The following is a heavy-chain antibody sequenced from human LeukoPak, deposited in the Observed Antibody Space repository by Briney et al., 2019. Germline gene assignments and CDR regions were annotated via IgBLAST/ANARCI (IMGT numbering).Heavy chain of an antibody. J-gene: IGHJ4*02. V-gene: IGHV3-48*02. CDR1: GGSISSSS. CDR3: ARIDFWSGYIDY. Sequence: ETLSLTCTVSGGSISSSSYYWGWIRQPPGKGLEWVSYISSSSSTIYYADSVKGRFTISRDNAKNSLYLQMNSLRDEDTAVYYCARIDFWSGYIDYWGQGTLVTVSS. CDR2: ISSSSSTI. D-gene: IGHD3-3*01.